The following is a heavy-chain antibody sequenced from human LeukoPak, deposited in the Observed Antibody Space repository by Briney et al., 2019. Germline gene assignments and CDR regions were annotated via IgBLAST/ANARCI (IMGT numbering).Heavy chain of an antibody. J-gene: IGHJ5*02. CDR2: ISTKTGNP. CDR1: GYTFSSFA. V-gene: IGHV7-4-1*02. CDR3: ATDIDWLDP. Sequence: ASVKVSCKASGYTFSSFAMHWVRQTPGQGLGWMGWISTKTGNPTYAQGFTGRFVFSLDTSVSTAYLQISSLKAEDTAVYYCATDIDWLDPWGQGTLVTVSS.